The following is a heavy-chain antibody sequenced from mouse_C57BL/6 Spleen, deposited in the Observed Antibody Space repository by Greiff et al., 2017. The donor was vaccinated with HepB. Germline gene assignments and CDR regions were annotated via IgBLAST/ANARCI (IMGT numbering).Heavy chain of an antibody. Sequence: QVQLQQPGAELVRPGSSVKLSCKASGYTFTSYWMHWVKQRPIQGLEWIGNIDPSDSETHYNQKFKDKATLTVDKSSSTAYMQRSSLTSEDSAVYYCASLYYSNYGYAMDYWGQGTSVTVSS. CDR3: ASLYYSNYGYAMDY. CDR1: GYTFTSYW. J-gene: IGHJ4*01. CDR2: IDPSDSET. V-gene: IGHV1-52*01. D-gene: IGHD2-5*01.